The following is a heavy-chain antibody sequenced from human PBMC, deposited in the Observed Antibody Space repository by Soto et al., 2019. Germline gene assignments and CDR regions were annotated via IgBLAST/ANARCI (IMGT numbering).Heavy chain of an antibody. CDR1: GFTFSSYG. CDR3: ARGQQWLGHSLDY. J-gene: IGHJ4*02. CDR2: IWYDGSNK. D-gene: IGHD6-19*01. Sequence: QVQLVESGGGVVQPGRSLRLSCAASGFTFSSYGMHWVRQAPGKGLEWVAVIWYDGSNKYYADSVKGRFTISRDNSKNTLYLQMNSLRAEDTAVYYCARGQQWLGHSLDYWGQGTLVTVSS. V-gene: IGHV3-33*01.